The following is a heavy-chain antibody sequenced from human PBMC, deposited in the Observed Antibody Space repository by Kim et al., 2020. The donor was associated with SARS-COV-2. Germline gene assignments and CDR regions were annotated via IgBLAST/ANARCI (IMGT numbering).Heavy chain of an antibody. V-gene: IGHV5-10-1*01. J-gene: IGHJ6*02. D-gene: IGHD6-25*01. CDR1: GFSFTSYW. Sequence: GESLKISCEASGFSFTSYWISWVRQKPGKGLEWMGRIDPSDSYADYSPSFQGHVTLSADTSITTAYLEWNSLKASDTATYYCARFEQREYMDSTDVWGQGTAVVVSS. CDR3: ARFEQREYMDSTDV. CDR2: IDPSDSYA.